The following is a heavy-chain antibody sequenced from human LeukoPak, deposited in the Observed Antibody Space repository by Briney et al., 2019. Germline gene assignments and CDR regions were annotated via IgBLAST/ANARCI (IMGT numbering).Heavy chain of an antibody. CDR3: ARRGRGSGRHAFDI. CDR1: GYTFTSYG. V-gene: IGHV1-18*01. Sequence: ASVKVSCKASGYTFTSYGISWVRQAPGQGLEWMGWISAYDGNTNYAQKLQGRVTMTTDTSTSTAYMELRSLRSDDTAVYYCARRGRGSGRHAFDIWGQGTMVTVSS. J-gene: IGHJ3*02. CDR2: ISAYDGNT. D-gene: IGHD3-10*01.